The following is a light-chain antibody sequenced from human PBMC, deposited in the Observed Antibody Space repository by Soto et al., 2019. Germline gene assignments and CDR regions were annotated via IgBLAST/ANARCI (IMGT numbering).Light chain of an antibody. Sequence: QSVLTQPPSASGTPGQRVSISCSGSSSNIGRNTVNWYQQLPGTAPKVLIYSNDQRPSGVPDRFSGSKSGTSASLAISGLQSEDEVDYYCAAWDDSLNGQGVFGGGTKLTVL. J-gene: IGLJ3*02. CDR2: SND. CDR3: AAWDDSLNGQGV. V-gene: IGLV1-44*01. CDR1: SSNIGRNT.